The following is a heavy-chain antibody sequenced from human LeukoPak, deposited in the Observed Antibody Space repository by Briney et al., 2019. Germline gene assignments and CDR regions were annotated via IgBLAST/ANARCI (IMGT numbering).Heavy chain of an antibody. CDR1: GFTFSDYY. CDR2: IRSSGTTI. D-gene: IGHD6-19*01. CDR3: ARDRGAVTDVFDY. V-gene: IGHV3-11*04. J-gene: IGHJ4*02. Sequence: PGGSLRLSCVASGFTFSDYYMSWIRQAPGKGLEWVSYIRSSGTTIHYADSVKGRVTISRYNAKNSLYLQMNSLRAEDTAVYYCARDRGAVTDVFDYWGQGTLVTVSS.